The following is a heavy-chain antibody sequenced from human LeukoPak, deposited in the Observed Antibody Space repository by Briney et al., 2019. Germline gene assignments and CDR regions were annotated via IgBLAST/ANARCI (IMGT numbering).Heavy chain of an antibody. V-gene: IGHV1-18*01. CDR2: ISAYNGNT. CDR1: GYTFTSYG. Sequence: ASVKVSCKASGYTFTSYGISWVRQAPGQGLEWMGWISAYNGNTNYAQKLQGRVTMTTDTSTSTAYMELRSLRSGDTAVYYCARGHPPNYSSGWYFIFYYYGMDVWGQGTTVTVSS. CDR3: ARGHPPNYSSGWYFIFYYYGMDV. D-gene: IGHD6-19*01. J-gene: IGHJ6*02.